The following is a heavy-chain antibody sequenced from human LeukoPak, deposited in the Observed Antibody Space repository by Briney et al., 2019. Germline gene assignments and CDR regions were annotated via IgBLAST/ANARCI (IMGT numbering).Heavy chain of an antibody. Sequence: SETLPLTCTVSGGSISSGGYYWSWIRQHPGKGLEWIGYIYYSGSTYYNPSLKSRVTISVDTSKNQFSLKLSSVTAADTAVYYCARGKDYYDSSGYYNCWGQGTLVTVSS. V-gene: IGHV4-31*03. D-gene: IGHD3-22*01. CDR2: IYYSGST. CDR1: GGSISSGGYY. CDR3: ARGKDYYDSSGYYNC. J-gene: IGHJ4*02.